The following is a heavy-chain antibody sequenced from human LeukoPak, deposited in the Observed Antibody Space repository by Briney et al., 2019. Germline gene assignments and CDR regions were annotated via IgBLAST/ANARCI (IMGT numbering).Heavy chain of an antibody. V-gene: IGHV3-30*18. CDR3: AKAVSWELPYFDY. D-gene: IGHD1-26*01. J-gene: IGHJ4*01. CDR1: GFTFSSYG. CDR2: ISYDGSNK. Sequence: GGSLRLSCAASGFTFSSYGMQWVRQAPGKGLEWVGVISYDGSNKYYGDSVKGRFTISRDNSKNTLYLQMNSLRAEDTAVYYCAKAVSWELPYFDYWGQGTLVTVSS.